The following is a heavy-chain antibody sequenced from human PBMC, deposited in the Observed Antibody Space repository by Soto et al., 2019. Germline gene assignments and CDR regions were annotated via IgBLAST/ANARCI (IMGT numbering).Heavy chain of an antibody. V-gene: IGHV1-3*01. J-gene: IGHJ6*02. Sequence: GASVEVSCKASGYPFTSYAMHLVRQGPGQRLEWMGWINAGNGNTKYSQKFQGRVTITRDTSASTAYMELSSLRSEDTAVYYCAREQQLPTSYYYYGMDVWGQGTTVTV. CDR1: GYPFTSYA. D-gene: IGHD6-13*01. CDR3: AREQQLPTSYYYYGMDV. CDR2: INAGNGNT.